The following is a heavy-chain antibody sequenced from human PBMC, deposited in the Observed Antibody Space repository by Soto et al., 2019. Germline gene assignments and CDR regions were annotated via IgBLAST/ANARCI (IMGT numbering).Heavy chain of an antibody. D-gene: IGHD3-9*01. J-gene: IGHJ6*03. CDR1: GGSISSYY. V-gene: IGHV4-59*01. Sequence: SETLSLTCTVSGGSISSYYWSWIRQPPGKGLEWIGYIYYSGSTNYNPSLKSRVTISVDTSKNQFSLKLSSVTAADTAVYYCARVYGYYKNNPWHDYYYYMDVWGKGTTVTVSS. CDR3: ARVYGYYKNNPWHDYYYYMDV. CDR2: IYYSGST.